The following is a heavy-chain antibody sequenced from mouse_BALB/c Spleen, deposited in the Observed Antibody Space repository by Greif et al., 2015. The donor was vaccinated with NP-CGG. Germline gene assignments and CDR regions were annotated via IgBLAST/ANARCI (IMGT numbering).Heavy chain of an antibody. CDR1: GFNIKDTY. Sequence: VQLQQSGAELVKPGASVKLSCTASGFNIKDTYMHWAKQRPEQGLEWIGRIDPANGNTEYDPKFQGKATITADTSSNTAYLQLSSLTSEDTAVYYCARWDWYFDVWGAGTTVTVSS. CDR2: IDPANGNT. J-gene: IGHJ1*01. V-gene: IGHV14-3*02. CDR3: ARWDWYFDV.